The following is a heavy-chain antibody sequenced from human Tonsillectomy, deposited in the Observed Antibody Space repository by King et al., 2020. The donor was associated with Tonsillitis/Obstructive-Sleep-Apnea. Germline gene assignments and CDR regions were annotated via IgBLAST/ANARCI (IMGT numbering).Heavy chain of an antibody. D-gene: IGHD4-17*01. J-gene: IGHJ4*02. Sequence: VQLVESGGGVVRPGGSLRLSCAAAGFSFDDFGMSWVRQAPGKGLEWVSGINWNGDTTRYADAVKGRFTISRDNAKNSLYLQMSSLRAEDTAFYYCARNFGDPDYWGQGTLVTVS. CDR2: INWNGDTT. CDR1: GFSFDDFG. V-gene: IGHV3-20*04. CDR3: ARNFGDPDY.